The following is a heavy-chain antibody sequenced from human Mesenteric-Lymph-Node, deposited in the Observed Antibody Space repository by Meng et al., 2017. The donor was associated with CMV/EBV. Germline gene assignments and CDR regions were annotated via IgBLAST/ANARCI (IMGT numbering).Heavy chain of an antibody. D-gene: IGHD4-17*01. CDR1: GGSISSSNHY. Sequence: SETLSLTCTVSGGSISSSNHYWGWIRQPPGKGLEWIGNIYNSGSTSYNPSLKSRVAISIDTSKNQFSLKLSSVTAADTAVYYCARYMKATVTASTGGMDVWGQGATVTVSS. V-gene: IGHV4-39*07. CDR2: IYNSGST. J-gene: IGHJ6*02. CDR3: ARYMKATVTASTGGMDV.